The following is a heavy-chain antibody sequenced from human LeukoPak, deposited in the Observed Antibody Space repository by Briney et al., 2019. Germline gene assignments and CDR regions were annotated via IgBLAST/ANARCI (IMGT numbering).Heavy chain of an antibody. D-gene: IGHD2-21*01. CDR2: INHSGST. CDR3: ARRGPRRYYFDY. J-gene: IGHJ4*02. CDR1: GGSFSGYY. V-gene: IGHV4-34*01. Sequence: SETLSLTCAVYGGSFSGYYWSWIRQPPGKGLEWIGEINHSGSTNYKPSVKSRVTISVDTSKNQFSLKLSSVTAADTAVYYCARRGPRRYYFDYWGQGTLVTVSS.